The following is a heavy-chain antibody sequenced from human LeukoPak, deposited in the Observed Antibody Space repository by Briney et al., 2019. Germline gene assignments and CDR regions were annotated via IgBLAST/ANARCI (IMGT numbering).Heavy chain of an antibody. CDR1: GGTLSSYA. Sequence: SVKVSCKASGGTLSSYAISWVRQAPGQGREWMGGIIPIFGTANYAQKFQGRVTITADESTSTAYLELSSLRSEDTAVYYCARDISSWWFDPWGQGTLVTVSS. J-gene: IGHJ5*02. V-gene: IGHV1-69*13. CDR2: IIPIFGTA. CDR3: ARDISSWWFDP. D-gene: IGHD3-3*02.